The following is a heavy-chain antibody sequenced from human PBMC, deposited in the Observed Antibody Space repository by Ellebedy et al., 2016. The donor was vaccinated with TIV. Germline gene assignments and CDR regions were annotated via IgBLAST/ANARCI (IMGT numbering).Heavy chain of an antibody. CDR2: INHSGST. V-gene: IGHV4-34*01. CDR1: GGSISSYY. CDR3: ARYINGMDV. Sequence: MPSETLSLTCTVSGGSISSYYWSWIRQPPGKGLEWIGEINHSGSTNYNPSLKSRVTISVDTSKNQFSLKLSSVTAADTAVYYCARYINGMDVWGQGTTVTVSS. J-gene: IGHJ6*02.